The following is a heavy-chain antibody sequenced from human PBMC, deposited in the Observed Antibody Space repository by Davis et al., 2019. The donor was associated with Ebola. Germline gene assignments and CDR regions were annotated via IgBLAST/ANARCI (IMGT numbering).Heavy chain of an antibody. V-gene: IGHV3-21*01. CDR2: ISSSSSYI. J-gene: IGHJ4*02. CDR3: ARDSLPTNYFDY. Sequence: GESLKISCAASGFTFSSYSMNWVCQAPGKGLEWVSSISSSSSYIYYADSVKGRFTISRDNAKNSLYLQMNSLRAEDTAVYYCARDSLPTNYFDYWGQGTLVTVSS. CDR1: GFTFSSYS. D-gene: IGHD1-14*01.